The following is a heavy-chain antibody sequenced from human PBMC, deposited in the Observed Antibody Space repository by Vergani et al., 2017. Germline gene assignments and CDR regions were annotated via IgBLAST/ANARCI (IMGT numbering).Heavy chain of an antibody. V-gene: IGHV4-59*01. CDR2: IYYSGST. J-gene: IGHJ6*02. D-gene: IGHD4-17*01. Sequence: QVQLQESGPGLVKPSETLSLTCTVSGGSISSYYWSWIRQPPGKGLEWIGYIYYSGSTNYNPSLKSRVTISVDTSKNQFSLKLSSVTAADTAVYYCARAPPYGDKGAYYYYYGMDVWGQGTTVTVSS. CDR3: ARAPPYGDKGAYYYYYGMDV. CDR1: GGSISSYY.